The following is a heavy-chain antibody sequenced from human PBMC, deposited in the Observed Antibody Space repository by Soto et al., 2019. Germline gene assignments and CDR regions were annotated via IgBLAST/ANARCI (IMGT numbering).Heavy chain of an antibody. D-gene: IGHD3-9*01. V-gene: IGHV4-34*01. CDR1: GGSFSGYY. CDR3: ARGIRFRGRYFDWLKYYFEY. CDR2: INHSGST. Sequence: SETLSLTCAVYGGSFSGYYWSWIRQPPGKGLDWIGEINHSGSTNYNPSLKSRVTISVDTSKNQFSLKLSSVTAADTAVYYCARGIRFRGRYFDWLKYYFEYWGQGTLVTVSS. J-gene: IGHJ4*02.